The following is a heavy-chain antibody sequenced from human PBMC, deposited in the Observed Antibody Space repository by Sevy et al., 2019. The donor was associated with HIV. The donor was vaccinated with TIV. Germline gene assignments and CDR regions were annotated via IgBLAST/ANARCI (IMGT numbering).Heavy chain of an antibody. D-gene: IGHD3-10*01. CDR3: ARVRDYGSGSFSPWFDP. J-gene: IGHJ5*02. Sequence: SETLSLTCTVSGGSVTTVYWSWIRQPPGKGPEWIGYVYDIGRTAYSPSLKSRVTISLDTTKNQFSLQLHSITAADTAVDYCARVRDYGSGSFSPWFDPWGQGTLVTVSS. V-gene: IGHV4-59*02. CDR2: VYDIGRT. CDR1: GGSVTTVY.